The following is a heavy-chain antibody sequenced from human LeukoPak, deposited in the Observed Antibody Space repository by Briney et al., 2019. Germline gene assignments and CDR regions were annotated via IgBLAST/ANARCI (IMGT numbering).Heavy chain of an antibody. D-gene: IGHD3-10*01. CDR1: GGSFSGYY. CDR3: ARRGEGFDP. V-gene: IGHV4-34*01. Sequence: SGTLSLTCAVYGGSFSGYYWSWLRQPPGKGLEWIGEINHSGSTNYHPSLKGRVTISVDTSKNQFSLKLSSVTAPDTAVYYCARRGEGFDPWGQGTLVTVSS. CDR2: INHSGST. J-gene: IGHJ5*02.